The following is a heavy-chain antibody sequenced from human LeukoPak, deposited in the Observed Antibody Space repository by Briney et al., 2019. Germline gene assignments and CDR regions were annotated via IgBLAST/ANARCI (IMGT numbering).Heavy chain of an antibody. CDR2: IYSSENT. V-gene: IGHV4-61*02. J-gene: IGHJ5*02. CDR3: ARSLITPTNWFDP. Sequence: KPSETLSLTCTVSGASISSGSYYWSWIRQPAGKGLEWIGRIYSSENTNYNPSLKSRVTISVDTSKNQFSLELNSVTAADTAVYYCARSLITPTNWFDPWGQGTLVTVSS. D-gene: IGHD2-15*01. CDR1: GASISSGSYY.